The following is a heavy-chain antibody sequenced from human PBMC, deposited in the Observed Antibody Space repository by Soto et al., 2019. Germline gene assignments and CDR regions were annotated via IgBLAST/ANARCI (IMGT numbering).Heavy chain of an antibody. D-gene: IGHD3-3*01. CDR1: GGSISSYY. CDR3: ARSGITIFGVVIIAAFDI. V-gene: IGHV4-59*08. CDR2: IYYSGST. J-gene: IGHJ3*02. Sequence: SETLSLTCTVSGGSISSYYWSWIRQPPGKGLEWIGYIYYSGSTNYNPSLKSRVTISVDTSKNQFSLKLSSVTAADTAVYYCARSGITIFGVVIIAAFDIWGQGTMVTVSS.